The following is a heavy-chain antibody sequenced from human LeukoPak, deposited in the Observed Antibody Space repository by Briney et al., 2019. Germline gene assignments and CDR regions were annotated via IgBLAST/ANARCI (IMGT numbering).Heavy chain of an antibody. J-gene: IGHJ4*02. V-gene: IGHV3-7*03. CDR2: INQDGNDK. D-gene: IGHD3-10*01. CDR3: AVTRTRGDY. Sequence: QPGGSLRLSCTASGFTFSNYWMTWVHQAPGKGLEWVANINQDGNDKYYVDSVKGRFTISRDNTKSSLFLQMNSLRAEDTAVYYCAVTRTRGDYWGQGTLVTVSS. CDR1: GFTFSNYW.